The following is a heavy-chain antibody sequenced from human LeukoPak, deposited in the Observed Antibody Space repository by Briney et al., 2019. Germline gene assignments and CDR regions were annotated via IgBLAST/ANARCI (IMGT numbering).Heavy chain of an antibody. D-gene: IGHD2-2*02. CDR3: ARELRYCSSTSCYTTPFDY. J-gene: IGHJ4*02. V-gene: IGHV3-7*01. Sequence: GGSLRLSCAASGFTFSSYWMSWVRQAPGKGLEWVANIKQDGSEKYYVDSVKGRFTISRDNAKNSLYLQMNSLRAEDTAVYYCARELRYCSSTSCYTTPFDYWGQGTLVTVSS. CDR2: IKQDGSEK. CDR1: GFTFSSYW.